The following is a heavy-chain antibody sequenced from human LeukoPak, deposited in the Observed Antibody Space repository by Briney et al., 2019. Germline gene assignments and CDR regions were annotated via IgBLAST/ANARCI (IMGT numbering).Heavy chain of an antibody. Sequence: PGGSLRLSCAASGFTFSDYYMSWIRQAPGKGLEWVSYISSSGSTIYYADSVKGRFTISRDNAKNSLYLQMNSLISEDTAVYYCARGNNWNYENWFDPWGQGPLVTVSS. V-gene: IGHV3-11*04. J-gene: IGHJ5*02. CDR3: ARGNNWNYENWFDP. CDR1: GFTFSDYY. D-gene: IGHD1-7*01. CDR2: ISSSGSTI.